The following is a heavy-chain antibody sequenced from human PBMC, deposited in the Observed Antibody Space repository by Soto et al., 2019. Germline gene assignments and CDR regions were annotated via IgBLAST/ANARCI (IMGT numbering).Heavy chain of an antibody. D-gene: IGHD2-15*01. CDR2: ISAYNGNT. CDR3: ARGRDIVVVVAATRGWFDP. Sequence: ASVKVSCKASGYTFTSYGISWVRQAPGQGLEWMGWISAYNGNTNYAQKLQGRVTMTTDTSTSTAYMELRSLRSDDTAVYYCARGRDIVVVVAATRGWFDPWGQGTLVTVSS. V-gene: IGHV1-18*01. CDR1: GYTFTSYG. J-gene: IGHJ5*02.